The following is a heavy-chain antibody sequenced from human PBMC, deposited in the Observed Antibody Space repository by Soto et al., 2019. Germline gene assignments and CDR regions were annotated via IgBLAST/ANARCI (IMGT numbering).Heavy chain of an antibody. V-gene: IGHV4-31*11. D-gene: IGHD2-21*01. CDR3: AQDGLPIRAFIAD. CDR1: GGPISGGSYY. J-gene: IGHJ4*02. Sequence: NPSETLSLTCVVSGGPISGGSYYWTWIRQFPGRGLEWLGYIDDSGTTYHNPSLRGRITLSIDTSKKEFSLKMISVTAADTAVYYCAQDGLPIRAFIADWGQGALVTVSS. CDR2: IDDSGTT.